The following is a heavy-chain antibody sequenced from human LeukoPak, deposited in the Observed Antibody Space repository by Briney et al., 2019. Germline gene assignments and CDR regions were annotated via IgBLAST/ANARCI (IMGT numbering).Heavy chain of an antibody. CDR2: IYYTGST. CDR3: ARLFGGVTTFDF. CDR1: GGSISGDY. D-gene: IGHD1-1*01. Sequence: PSETLSLTCTVSGGSISGDYWSWIRQSPGKGLEWIGYIYYTGSTNYNPSLKSRITISVDMSKNQFSLKLSSVTAADTAVYYCARLFGGVTTFDFWGQGALVTVSS. V-gene: IGHV4-59*08. J-gene: IGHJ4*02.